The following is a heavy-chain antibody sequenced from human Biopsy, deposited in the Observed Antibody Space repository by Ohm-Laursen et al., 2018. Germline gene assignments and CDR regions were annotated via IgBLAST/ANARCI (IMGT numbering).Heavy chain of an antibody. CDR3: ARMDCSGGSCHYYSYGMDV. CDR2: IHHSGST. CDR1: GVSITAYY. J-gene: IGHJ6*02. Sequence: GTLSLTCTVSGVSITAYYWSWIRQPPGKGLECIGNIHHSGSTNYNPSLKSRLTISVDTSKNQFSLKMSSVTAADTAVYYCARMDCSGGSCHYYSYGMDVWGQGTAVTVSS. V-gene: IGHV4-4*09. D-gene: IGHD2-15*01.